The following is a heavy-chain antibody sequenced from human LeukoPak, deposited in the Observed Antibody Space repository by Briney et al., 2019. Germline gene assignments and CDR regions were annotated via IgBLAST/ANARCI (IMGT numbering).Heavy chain of an antibody. CDR3: ARVRRYSGSENYYYYGMDV. Sequence: SETLSLTCAVDGGSLSGFYWSWIRQPPGKGLEWIGEINHSGSTNYYPSLKSRVTISVDRSKNQFSLKLSSVTAADTAVYYCARVRRYSGSENYYYYGMDVWGQGTTVTVSS. CDR1: GGSLSGFY. CDR2: INHSGST. J-gene: IGHJ6*02. V-gene: IGHV4-34*01. D-gene: IGHD5-12*01.